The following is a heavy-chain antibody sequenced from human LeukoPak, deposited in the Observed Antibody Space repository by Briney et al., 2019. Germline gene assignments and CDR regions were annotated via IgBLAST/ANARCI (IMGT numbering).Heavy chain of an antibody. Sequence: SETLSLTCAVYGGAFSGYYWSWIRQPPGEGLEWIGEINHSGDTKYNPSLKSRVSMSVDVSKDQFSLKLTSLTAADTAVYYCARGSRNYNNYEDADYWGQGTLVTVSS. CDR3: ARGSRNYNNYEDADY. CDR1: GGAFSGYY. CDR2: INHSGDT. J-gene: IGHJ4*02. V-gene: IGHV4-34*01. D-gene: IGHD4-11*01.